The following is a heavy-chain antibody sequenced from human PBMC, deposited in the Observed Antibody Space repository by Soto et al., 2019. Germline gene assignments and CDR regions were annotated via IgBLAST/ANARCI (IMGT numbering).Heavy chain of an antibody. V-gene: IGHV3-23*01. D-gene: IGHD3-22*01. CDR1: GFTFSSYA. Sequence: GGSLRLSCAASGFTFSSYAMSWVRQAPGKGLDWVSAISGSGGSTFYADSLEGRFTISRDNSKNTLYLQMNSLRAEDTAVYYCAKVSAKFYDSSGTTGYFDSWGQGTLVTVSS. CDR2: ISGSGGST. J-gene: IGHJ4*02. CDR3: AKVSAKFYDSSGTTGYFDS.